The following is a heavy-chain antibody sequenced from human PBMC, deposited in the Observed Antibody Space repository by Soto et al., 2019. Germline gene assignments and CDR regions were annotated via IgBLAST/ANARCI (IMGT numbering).Heavy chain of an antibody. CDR3: VRDTNLVATTDYSSYGLDV. CDR2: ISYDGSNN. CDR1: GFTFSSYG. Sequence: QVQLVESGGGVVQPGRSLRLSCAASGFTFSSYGMHWVRQAPGKGLEWVAVISYDGSNNYYADSVKGRFTISRDNSKNTLFLQMDGLRPEDTAVYFCVRDTNLVATTDYSSYGLDVWGQGTTVTVSS. D-gene: IGHD4-17*01. V-gene: IGHV3-30*03. J-gene: IGHJ6*02.